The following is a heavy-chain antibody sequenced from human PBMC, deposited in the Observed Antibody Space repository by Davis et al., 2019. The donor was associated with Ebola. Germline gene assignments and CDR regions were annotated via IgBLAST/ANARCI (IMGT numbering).Heavy chain of an antibody. CDR2: ISYDGSNK. D-gene: IGHD6-19*01. CDR3: AKGIEVAGTVVPLTA. Sequence: PGGSLRLSCAASGFTFSSYGMHWVRQAPGKGLEWVAVISYDGSNKYYADSVKGRFTISRDNSKNTLYLQMNSLRAEDTAVYYCAKGIEVAGTVVPLTAWGQGTLVTVSS. J-gene: IGHJ5*02. V-gene: IGHV3-30*18. CDR1: GFTFSSYG.